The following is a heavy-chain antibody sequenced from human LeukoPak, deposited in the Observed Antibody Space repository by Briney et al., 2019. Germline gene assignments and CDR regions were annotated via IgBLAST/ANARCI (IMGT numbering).Heavy chain of an antibody. CDR3: AKDVGVVPAAHY. V-gene: IGHV3-23*01. J-gene: IGHJ4*02. CDR2: ISGSGDGT. Sequence: GGSLRLSCAASGFTFSNYGMSWVRQAPGKGLEWVSAISGSGDGTYYADSVRGRFTISRDNSKNTLYLQMNSLRAEDTAIYYCAKDVGVVPAAHYSGRGTLVTVSS. D-gene: IGHD2-2*01. CDR1: GFTFSNYG.